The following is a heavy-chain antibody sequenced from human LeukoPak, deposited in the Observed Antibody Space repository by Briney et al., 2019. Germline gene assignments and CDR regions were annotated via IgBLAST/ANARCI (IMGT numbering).Heavy chain of an antibody. Sequence: SETQSLTCTVSGGSISSSSYYWGWIRQPPGKGLEWIGSIYYSGSTYYNPSLKSRVTISVDTSKNQFSLKLSSVTAADTAVYYCARHRDVVVVPDAMFDYWGQGTLVTVSS. CDR3: ARHRDVVVVPDAMFDY. CDR1: GGSISSSSYY. D-gene: IGHD2-2*01. J-gene: IGHJ4*02. CDR2: IYYSGST. V-gene: IGHV4-39*01.